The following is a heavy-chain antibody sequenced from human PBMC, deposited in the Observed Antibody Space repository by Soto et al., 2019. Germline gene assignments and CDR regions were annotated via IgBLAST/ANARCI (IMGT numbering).Heavy chain of an antibody. CDR2: IYYSGST. Sequence: SETLSLTCTVSGGSISSGGYYWSWIRQHPGKGLEWIGYIYYSGSTYYNPSLKSRVTISVDTSKNQFSLKLSSVTAADTAVYYCARDQSRDAVYFQHWGQGTLVTVSS. CDR1: GGSISSGGYY. CDR3: ARDQSRDAVYFQH. V-gene: IGHV4-31*03. J-gene: IGHJ1*01.